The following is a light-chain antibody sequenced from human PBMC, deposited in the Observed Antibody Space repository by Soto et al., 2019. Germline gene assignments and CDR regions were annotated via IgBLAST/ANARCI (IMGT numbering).Light chain of an antibody. CDR2: EVT. CDR1: RSDIGRYNY. V-gene: IGLV2-14*01. J-gene: IGLJ1*01. Sequence: QSALAQPASVSGSPGQSITISCTGTRSDIGRYNYVSWYQHHPGRAPKLIIYEVTNRPSGVSNRFSGSKSGNTASLTISGLRTEDEADYYCSSYTSSSTLYVFATGTKLTVL. CDR3: SSYTSSSTLYV.